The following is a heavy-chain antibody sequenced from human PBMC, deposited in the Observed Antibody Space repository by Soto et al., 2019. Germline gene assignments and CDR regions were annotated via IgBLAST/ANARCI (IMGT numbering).Heavy chain of an antibody. J-gene: IGHJ6*02. D-gene: IGHD2-2*02. CDR1: GGTFSSYA. Sequence: QVQLVQSGAVVKKPGSSVKVSCKASGGTFSSYAISWVRQAPGQGLEWMGGIIPIFGTANYAQKFQGRVTITADKSTSTAYMELSSLRSEDTAVYYCARGGYCSSTSCYRSYYYGMDVWGQGTTFTVSS. V-gene: IGHV1-69*06. CDR2: IIPIFGTA. CDR3: ARGGYCSSTSCYRSYYYGMDV.